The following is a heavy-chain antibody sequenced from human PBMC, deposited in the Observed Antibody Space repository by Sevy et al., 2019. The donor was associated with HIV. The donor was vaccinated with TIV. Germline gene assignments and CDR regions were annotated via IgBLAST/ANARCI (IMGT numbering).Heavy chain of an antibody. V-gene: IGHV4-61*01. CDR1: GGSVSSGSYY. Sequence: SETLSLTCTVSGGSVSSGSYYWSWIRQPPGKGLEWIGYIYYSGSTNYNPSLKSRVTISVDTSKNQFSLKLSSVTAADTAVYYCVREGRDGYNREDDYWGQGTLVTVSS. D-gene: IGHD5-12*01. CDR3: VREGRDGYNREDDY. J-gene: IGHJ4*02. CDR2: IYYSGST.